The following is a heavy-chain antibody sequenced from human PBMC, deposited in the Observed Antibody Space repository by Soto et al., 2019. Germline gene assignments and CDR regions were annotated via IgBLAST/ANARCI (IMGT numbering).Heavy chain of an antibody. Sequence: PGGSLRLSCAASGFTFSSYEMNWVRQAPGKGLEWVSYISSSGSTIYYADSVKGRFTISRDNAKNSLYLQMNSLRAEDTAVYYCARSTHYYDSSGYPTRVGYYYYGMDVWGQGTPVTVSS. CDR3: ARSTHYYDSSGYPTRVGYYYYGMDV. CDR2: ISSSGSTI. J-gene: IGHJ6*02. D-gene: IGHD3-22*01. V-gene: IGHV3-48*03. CDR1: GFTFSSYE.